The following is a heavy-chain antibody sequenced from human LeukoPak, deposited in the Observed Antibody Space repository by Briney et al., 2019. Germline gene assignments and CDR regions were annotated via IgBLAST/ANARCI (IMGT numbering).Heavy chain of an antibody. D-gene: IGHD6-13*01. CDR1: GFTFSSYA. J-gene: IGHJ4*02. CDR2: ISGSGGST. V-gene: IGHV3-23*01. CDR3: ARILSSIAAADSYDY. Sequence: AGGSLRLSCAASGFTFSSYAMSWVRQAPGKGLEWVSAISGSGGSTYYADSVKGRFTISRDNSKNTLYLQMNSLRAEDTAVYYCARILSSIAAADSYDYWGQGTLVTVSP.